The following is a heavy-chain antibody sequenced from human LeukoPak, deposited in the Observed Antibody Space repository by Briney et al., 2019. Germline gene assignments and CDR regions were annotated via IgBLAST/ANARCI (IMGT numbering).Heavy chain of an antibody. D-gene: IGHD6-6*01. CDR3: ARGSSSSGYYYYYMDV. CDR1: GDSVSSNSAA. J-gene: IGHJ6*03. CDR2: TYYRSKWYN. Sequence: SQTLSLTCAISGDSVSSNSAAWNWIRQSPSRGLEWLGRTYYRSKWYNDYAVSVKSRITINPDTSKNQFSLPLNSVTPEDTAVYYCARGSSSSGYYYYYMDVWGKGTTVTVSS. V-gene: IGHV6-1*01.